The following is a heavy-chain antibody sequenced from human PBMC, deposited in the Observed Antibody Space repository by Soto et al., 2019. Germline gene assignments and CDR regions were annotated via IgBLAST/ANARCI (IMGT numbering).Heavy chain of an antibody. CDR2: IYYSGST. CDR3: ARVDTAMVTVDY. Sequence: ATLSLTFTVSGGSISSYYWSWIRQPPGKGLEWIGYIYYSGSTNYNPSLKSRVTISVDTSKNQFSLRLSSVTAADTAVYYCARVDTAMVTVDYWGQGTLVTVSS. D-gene: IGHD5-18*01. CDR1: GGSISSYY. V-gene: IGHV4-59*08. J-gene: IGHJ4*02.